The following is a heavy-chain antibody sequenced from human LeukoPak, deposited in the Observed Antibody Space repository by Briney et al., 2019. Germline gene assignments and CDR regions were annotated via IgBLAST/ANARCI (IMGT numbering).Heavy chain of an antibody. J-gene: IGHJ5*02. CDR1: GASVTDCY. D-gene: IGHD7-27*01. Sequence: PSETLSLTCTVSGASVTDCYWSWTRQSPGKGLEWISYIHHSGNSDYNPSLRSRVTTSLDTSKNQFSLNLISVTAADTAVYYCTRGHWGLQSWSQGTLVTVSS. CDR2: IHHSGNS. CDR3: TRGHWGLQS. V-gene: IGHV4-59*02.